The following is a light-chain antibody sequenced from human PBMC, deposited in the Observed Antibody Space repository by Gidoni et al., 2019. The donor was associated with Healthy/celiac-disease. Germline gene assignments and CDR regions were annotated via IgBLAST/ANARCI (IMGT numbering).Light chain of an antibody. CDR1: QDMSNY. CDR3: QQYDNLPLT. J-gene: IGKJ4*01. V-gene: IGKV1-33*01. Sequence: DSQMAQSPSSLSASVGDRVTITCQASQDMSNYLNWYQQKPGKAPKLLIYDASNLETGVPSRCSGSGSGIALTFTSSSSQPEAIATYYCQQYDNLPLTFGGGTKVEIK. CDR2: DAS.